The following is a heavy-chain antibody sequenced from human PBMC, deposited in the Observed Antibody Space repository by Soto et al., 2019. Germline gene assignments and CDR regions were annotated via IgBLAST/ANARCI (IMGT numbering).Heavy chain of an antibody. J-gene: IGHJ4*02. CDR1: GFTFSSYA. D-gene: IGHD3-9*01. CDR2: ISGSGGST. V-gene: IGHV3-23*01. Sequence: GGSLRLSCAASGFTFSSYAMSWVRQAPGKGLEWVSAISGSGGSTYYADSVKGRFTISRDNSKNTLYLQMNSLRAEDTAVYYCAKDPVPYYEILTGYLGGYYFDYWGQGTLVTVSS. CDR3: AKDPVPYYEILTGYLGGYYFDY.